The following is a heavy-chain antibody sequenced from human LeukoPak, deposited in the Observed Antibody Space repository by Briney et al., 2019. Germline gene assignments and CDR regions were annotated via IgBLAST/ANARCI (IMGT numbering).Heavy chain of an antibody. D-gene: IGHD6-19*01. J-gene: IGHJ4*02. V-gene: IGHV3-7*01. CDR3: ARGKRGYSSGWYVGYFDY. CDR1: GFTFSSYW. Sequence: GGSLRLSCAASGFTFSSYWMSWVRQAPGKGLEWVANIKQDGSEKYYVDSVKGRFTISRDNAKNSLYLQMNSLRAEDTAVYYCARGKRGYSSGWYVGYFDYWGQGTLVTVSS. CDR2: IKQDGSEK.